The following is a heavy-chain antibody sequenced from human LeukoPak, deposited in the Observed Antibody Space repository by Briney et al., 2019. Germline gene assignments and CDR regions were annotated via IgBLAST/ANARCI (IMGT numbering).Heavy chain of an antibody. Sequence: PGGSLRLSCAASGFTFSNYAMSWVRQAPAKGLVWVSRINPDGSDTNYADSVKGRFTISRDNAKNTLYLQMNSLRAEDTAVYFCAYQLLPSWGRGTLVTVSS. CDR3: AYQLLPS. CDR2: INPDGSDT. CDR1: GFTFSNYA. D-gene: IGHD2-2*01. V-gene: IGHV3-74*01. J-gene: IGHJ4*02.